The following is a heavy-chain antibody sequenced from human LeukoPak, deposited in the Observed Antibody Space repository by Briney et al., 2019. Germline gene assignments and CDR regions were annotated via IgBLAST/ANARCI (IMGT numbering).Heavy chain of an antibody. D-gene: IGHD2-2*01. CDR3: AGVLGYCSSTSCSGGFDY. CDR1: GGSISSYY. CDR2: IYYSGST. V-gene: IGHV4-59*01. Sequence: SETLSLTCTVSGGSISSYYWSWIRQPPGKGLEWIGYIYYSGSTNYNPSLKSRVAISVDTSKNQFSLKLSSVTAADTAVYYCAGVLGYCSSTSCSGGFDYWGQGTLVTVSS. J-gene: IGHJ4*02.